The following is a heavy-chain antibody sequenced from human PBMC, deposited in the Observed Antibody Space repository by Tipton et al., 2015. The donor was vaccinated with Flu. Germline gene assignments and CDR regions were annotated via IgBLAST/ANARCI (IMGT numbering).Heavy chain of an antibody. Sequence: TLSLTCTVSGYSISSDYYWGWIRQPPGKGLEWIGNIFHTGNTYYNPSLKSRVTISVDTSKNQFSLRLVSMTATDTAVYYCARLTYYYGSGTSDYWGQGTLVTVSS. CDR3: ARLTYYYGSGTSDY. J-gene: IGHJ4*02. CDR1: GYSISSDYY. CDR2: IFHTGNT. V-gene: IGHV4-38-2*02. D-gene: IGHD3-10*01.